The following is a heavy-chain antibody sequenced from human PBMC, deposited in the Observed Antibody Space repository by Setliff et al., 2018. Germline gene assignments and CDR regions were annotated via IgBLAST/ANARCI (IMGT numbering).Heavy chain of an antibody. Sequence: SCKASGGTFSSYAMSWVRQAPGKGLEWVSAISGSGGSTYYADSVKGRFTVSRDNFKNTVDLQMNSLRAEDTAVYYCAKDSRYCSGGSCSEPDAFDIWGQGTMVTISS. D-gene: IGHD2-15*01. CDR1: GGTFSSYA. CDR3: AKDSRYCSGGSCSEPDAFDI. V-gene: IGHV3-23*01. J-gene: IGHJ3*02. CDR2: ISGSGGST.